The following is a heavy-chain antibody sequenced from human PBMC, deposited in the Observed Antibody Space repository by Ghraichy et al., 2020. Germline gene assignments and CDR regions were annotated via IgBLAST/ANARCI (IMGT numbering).Heavy chain of an antibody. CDR1: GFTFSSYG. D-gene: IGHD5-24*01. CDR2: ILYDGSNK. Sequence: GGSLRLSCAASGFTFSSYGMHWVRQAPGKGLEWVAFILYDGSNKYYVDSVKGRFTISRDNSKNTLYLQMNSLRAEDTAVYYCAKDSPRDGYNLLYWGQGTPVTVSS. J-gene: IGHJ4*02. CDR3: AKDSPRDGYNLLY. V-gene: IGHV3-30*02.